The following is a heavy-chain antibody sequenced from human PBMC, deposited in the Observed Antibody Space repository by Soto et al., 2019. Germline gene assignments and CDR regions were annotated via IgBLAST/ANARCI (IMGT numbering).Heavy chain of an antibody. D-gene: IGHD3-22*01. CDR1: GGSISSGDYY. J-gene: IGHJ6*02. CDR2: IYYSGST. Sequence: QVQLQESGPGLVKSSQTLSLTCTVSGGSISSGDYYWSWIRQPPGKGLEWIGYIYYSGSTSYNPSLKSRVTISLDPSTSQFSLKLSSVTAADTAVYYCARLRITMIVWGQGTTVTVSS. V-gene: IGHV4-30-4*01. CDR3: ARLRITMIV.